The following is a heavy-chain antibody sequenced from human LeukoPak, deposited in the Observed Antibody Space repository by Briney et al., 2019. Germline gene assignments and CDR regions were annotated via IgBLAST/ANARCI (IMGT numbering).Heavy chain of an antibody. CDR1: GFTFSNAR. D-gene: IGHD2-21*02. CDR2: ISYDGSNK. V-gene: IGHV3-30*18. J-gene: IGHJ6*02. CDR3: AKAETAYYYYGMDV. Sequence: GSLRLSCAASGFTFSNARMSWVRQAPGKGLEGVAVISYDGSNKYYADSVKGRFTISRDNSKNTLYLQMNSLRAEDTAVYYCAKAETAYYYYGMDVWGQGTTVTVSS.